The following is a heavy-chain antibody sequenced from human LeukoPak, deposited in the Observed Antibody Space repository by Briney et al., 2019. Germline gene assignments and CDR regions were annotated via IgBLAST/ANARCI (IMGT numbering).Heavy chain of an antibody. V-gene: IGHV3-64*01. CDR1: GFTFSSYA. D-gene: IGHD1-26*01. Sequence: GGSLRLSCAASGFTFSSYAMHWVRQAPGKGLEYVSAISSNGGSTYYANSVKGRFTISRDNSKNTLYLQMGSLRAEDMAVYYCARGFFGSYWATNWFDPWGQGTLVTVSS. CDR2: ISSNGGST. CDR3: ARGFFGSYWATNWFDP. J-gene: IGHJ5*02.